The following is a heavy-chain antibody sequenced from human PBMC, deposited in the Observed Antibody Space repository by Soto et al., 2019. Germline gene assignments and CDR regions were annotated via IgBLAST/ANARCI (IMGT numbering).Heavy chain of an antibody. Sequence: GGSLRLSCAASGFTFGSYSMNWVRQAPGKGLEWVSSISSSSSYIYYADSLKGRFTISRDNAKNSLYLQMTYMEPVDTATYFCAYRVTYRTYWDVGYFDPWGQGTLVTVSS. CDR3: AYRVTYRTYWDVGYFDP. CDR2: ISSSSSYI. CDR1: GFTFGSYS. V-gene: IGHV3-21*03. D-gene: IGHD1-1*01. J-gene: IGHJ5*02.